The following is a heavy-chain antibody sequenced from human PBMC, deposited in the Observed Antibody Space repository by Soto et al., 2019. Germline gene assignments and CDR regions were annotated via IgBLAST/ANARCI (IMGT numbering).Heavy chain of an antibody. Sequence: EVQLLESGGGLVQPGGSLRLSCAASQFTFSTFAMSWVRQAPGKGLEWVSFISEAGDSTHYADSVKGRFTISRDNSKNTLYLQMNSLRAEDTAVYHCEKGGWLDFWGQGALVTVSS. CDR2: ISEAGDST. V-gene: IGHV3-23*01. CDR3: EKGGWLDF. CDR1: QFTFSTFA. J-gene: IGHJ5*01.